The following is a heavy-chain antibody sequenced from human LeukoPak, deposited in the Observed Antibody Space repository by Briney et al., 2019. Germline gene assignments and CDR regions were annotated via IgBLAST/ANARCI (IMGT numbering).Heavy chain of an antibody. J-gene: IGHJ4*02. CDR2: IKSDGSST. V-gene: IGHV3-74*01. Sequence: GGSLRLSCAASGFTFSDYWMHWVRQAPGKGQVWVSRIKSDGSSTSYADSVKGRFTISRDNSKNSLYLQMNSLRAEDTAVYYCARDRTDIVVVPAAIGFDYWGQGTLVTVSS. CDR1: GFTFSDYW. D-gene: IGHD2-2*02. CDR3: ARDRTDIVVVPAAIGFDY.